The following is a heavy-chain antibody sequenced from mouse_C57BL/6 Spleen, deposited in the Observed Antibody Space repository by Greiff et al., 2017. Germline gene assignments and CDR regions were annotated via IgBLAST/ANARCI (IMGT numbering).Heavy chain of an antibody. CDR3: ARLGNYPYYFDY. Sequence: VKLQQPGAELVKPGASVKLSCKASGYTFTSYWMQWVKQRPGQGLEWIGEIDPSDSYTNYNQKFKGKATLTVDTSSSTAYMQLSSLTSEDSAVYYCARLGNYPYYFDYWGQGTTLTVSS. D-gene: IGHD2-1*01. J-gene: IGHJ2*01. CDR2: IDPSDSYT. CDR1: GYTFTSYW. V-gene: IGHV1-50*01.